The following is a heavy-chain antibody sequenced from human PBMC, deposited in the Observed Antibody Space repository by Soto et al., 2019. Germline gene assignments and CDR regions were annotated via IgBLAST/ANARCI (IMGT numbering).Heavy chain of an antibody. CDR1: GGSFSGYY. Sequence: LSLTCAVYGGSFSGYYWSWIRQPPGKGLEWIGEINHSGSTNYNPSLKSRVTISVDTSKNQFSLKLSSVTAADTAVYYCARIIGYCSSTSCYKYFDYWGQETLVTVSS. CDR3: ARIIGYCSSTSCYKYFDY. J-gene: IGHJ4*02. D-gene: IGHD2-2*02. CDR2: INHSGST. V-gene: IGHV4-34*01.